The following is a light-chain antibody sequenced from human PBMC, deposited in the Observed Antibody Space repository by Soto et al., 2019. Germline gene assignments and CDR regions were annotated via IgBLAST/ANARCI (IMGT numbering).Light chain of an antibody. Sequence: QSFLTQSRSVSGSPGLSVTISWTGTSSDVGGYNYVSWYQQHPGKAPKLMIYDVSKRPSGVPDRFSGSKSGNTASLTISGLQAEDEADYYCCSYAGSYTYVLGTGTKV. V-gene: IGLV2-11*01. CDR2: DVS. CDR1: SSDVGGYNY. CDR3: CSYAGSYTYV. J-gene: IGLJ1*01.